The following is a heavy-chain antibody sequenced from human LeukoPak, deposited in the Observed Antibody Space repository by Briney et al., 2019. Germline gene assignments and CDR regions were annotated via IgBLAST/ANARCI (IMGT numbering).Heavy chain of an antibody. Sequence: GGSLRLSCAASGFTFSTYTMNWVRQAPGKGLEWVSNISSSSTIYYADSVKGRFTISRDNAKNSLYLQMNSLRAEDTAVYYCARDNVPAVGFDIWGQGTMVTVSS. V-gene: IGHV3-48*01. CDR2: ISSSSTI. J-gene: IGHJ3*02. D-gene: IGHD2-2*01. CDR1: GFTFSTYT. CDR3: ARDNVPAVGFDI.